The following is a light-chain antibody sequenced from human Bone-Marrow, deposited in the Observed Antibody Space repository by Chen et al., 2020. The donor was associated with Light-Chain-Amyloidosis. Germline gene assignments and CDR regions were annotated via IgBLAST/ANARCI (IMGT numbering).Light chain of an antibody. V-gene: IGLV6-57*01. CDR2: EDD. CDR3: QSYQGSSQGV. Sequence: NFMLTQPPSVSESPGKTVIISCTRSSGSIATNYVQWYQQRTGSFPTTVIYEDDQRPSGVPDRFSGSIDRSSNSASLTISGLKTEDEADYCCQSYQGSSQGVFGGGTKLTVL. J-gene: IGLJ3*02. CDR1: SGSIATNY.